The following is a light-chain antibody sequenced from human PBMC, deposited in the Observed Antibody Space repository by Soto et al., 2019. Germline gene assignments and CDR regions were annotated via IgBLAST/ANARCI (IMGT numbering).Light chain of an antibody. CDR2: DVS. V-gene: IGLV2-14*01. Sequence: QSALTQPASVSGSPGQSITISCTGTSSDVGGYNYVSWYQRHPGKAPKLIIYDVSNRPSGVSNRFSGSKSGSTASLTISGLEAEDEADYYCSSYTSKSTAVFGGGTKLTVL. CDR3: SSYTSKSTAV. CDR1: SSDVGGYNY. J-gene: IGLJ2*01.